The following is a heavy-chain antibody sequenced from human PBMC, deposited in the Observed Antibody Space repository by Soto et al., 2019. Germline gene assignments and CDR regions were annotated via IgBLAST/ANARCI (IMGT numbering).Heavy chain of an antibody. J-gene: IGHJ4*02. CDR1: GDTFSKFV. V-gene: IGHV1-69*06. CDR2: IIPLFGTT. D-gene: IGHD2-15*01. Sequence: QVQLVQSGAEVKKPGSSVKVSCRASGDTFSKFVVSWVRQAPGQGLEWMGGIIPLFGTTNYAQKFQGRVTITADKSTTTAYMELSSLRSDDTAVYYCASREGVAGPATYISPGYYFDCWGQGTLVTVSS. CDR3: ASREGVAGPATYISPGYYFDC.